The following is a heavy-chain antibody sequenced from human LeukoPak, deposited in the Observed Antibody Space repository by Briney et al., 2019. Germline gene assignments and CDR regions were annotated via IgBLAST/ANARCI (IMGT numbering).Heavy chain of an antibody. CDR3: ARASYSSSPFDY. CDR2: IYYSGST. J-gene: IGHJ4*02. Sequence: PSETLSLTCTVSGGSISSYYWSWIRQPPGKGLEWIGYIYYSGSTNYNPSLKSRVTISVDTSKNQFSLKLSSVTAADTAVYYCARASYSSSPFDYWGQGTLVTVSS. CDR1: GGSISSYY. V-gene: IGHV4-59*01. D-gene: IGHD6-6*01.